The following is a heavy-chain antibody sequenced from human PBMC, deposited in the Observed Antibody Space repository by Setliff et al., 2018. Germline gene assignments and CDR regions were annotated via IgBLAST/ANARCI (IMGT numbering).Heavy chain of an antibody. Sequence: PSETLSLTCTVSGDSISSSSYYWGWIRQPPGKGLEWIGSISNSGGTYYNPSLKSRVTISVDTSKNQFSLKLSSVTAADTAVYYCAISTAAGNAFDIWGQGTMVTVSS. CDR1: GDSISSSSYY. V-gene: IGHV4-39*01. CDR2: ISNSGGT. D-gene: IGHD3-10*01. J-gene: IGHJ3*02. CDR3: AISTAAGNAFDI.